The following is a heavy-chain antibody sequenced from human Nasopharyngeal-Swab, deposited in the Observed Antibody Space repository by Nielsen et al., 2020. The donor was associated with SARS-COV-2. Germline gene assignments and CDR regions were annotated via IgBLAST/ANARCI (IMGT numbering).Heavy chain of an antibody. Sequence: GESLKISCAASGFSFSTYTMNWVCQAPGKGLEWLSSISSDSGAKYHADSVKGRFTISRDNAKNSLYLEMNSLRAEDTAVYYCLRGDRRDYWGPGTLVSVSS. CDR1: GFSFSTYT. J-gene: IGHJ4*02. CDR2: ISSDSGAK. V-gene: IGHV3-21*01. D-gene: IGHD3-22*01. CDR3: LRGDRRDY.